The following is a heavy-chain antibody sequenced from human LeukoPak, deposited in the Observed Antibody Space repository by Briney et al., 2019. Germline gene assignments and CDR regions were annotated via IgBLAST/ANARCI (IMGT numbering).Heavy chain of an antibody. Sequence: SVKVSCKASGGTFSSYAISWVRQAPGQGLEWMGRIIPILGIANYAQKFQGRVTITADKSTSTAYMELSSLRSEDTAVYYCARDPGLLWFGEFMNDFDYWGQGTLVTVSS. D-gene: IGHD3-10*01. CDR2: IIPILGIA. CDR3: ARDPGLLWFGEFMNDFDY. CDR1: GGTFSSYA. V-gene: IGHV1-69*04. J-gene: IGHJ4*02.